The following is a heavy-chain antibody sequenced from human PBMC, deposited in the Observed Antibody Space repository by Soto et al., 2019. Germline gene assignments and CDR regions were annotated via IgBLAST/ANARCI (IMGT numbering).Heavy chain of an antibody. Sequence: SVKVSCNASVGTFGNLGISWLRQAPGQGLEWMGGTIPIFDTPHYAEKFRDRLTITAEATSTAYMELTSLSSEDTATYYCARDREDGSGTKYNWFDSWGQGTLVTVSS. V-gene: IGHV1-69*13. D-gene: IGHD3-10*01. CDR2: TIPIFDTP. CDR1: VGTFGNLG. CDR3: ARDREDGSGTKYNWFDS. J-gene: IGHJ5*01.